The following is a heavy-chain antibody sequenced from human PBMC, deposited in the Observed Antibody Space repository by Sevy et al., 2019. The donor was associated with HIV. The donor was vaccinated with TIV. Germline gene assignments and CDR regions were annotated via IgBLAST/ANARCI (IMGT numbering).Heavy chain of an antibody. J-gene: IGHJ4*02. Sequence: GGSLRLSCAASGFTFSSYSMNWVRQAPGKGLEWVSSISSSSSYIYYADSVKGRFTISRDNAKNSLYLQMNSLRAEDTAVYYCARERTECSSTSCSNLFDYWGQRTLVTVSS. V-gene: IGHV3-21*03. CDR3: ARERTECSSTSCSNLFDY. CDR1: GFTFSSYS. D-gene: IGHD2-2*01. CDR2: ISSSSSYI.